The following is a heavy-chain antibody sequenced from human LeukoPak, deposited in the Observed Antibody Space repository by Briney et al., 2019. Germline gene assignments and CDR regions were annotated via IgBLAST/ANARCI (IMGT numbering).Heavy chain of an antibody. D-gene: IGHD3-10*01. CDR2: ISAYNDNT. CDR3: ARVPLRPLLWFGEFDTYYFDY. J-gene: IGHJ4*02. CDR1: GYTFTGYY. V-gene: IGHV1-18*04. Sequence: ASVKVSCKASGYTFTGYYMHWVRQAPGQGLEWMGWISAYNDNTNYAQKLQGRVTMTTDTSTSTAYMEPRSLRSDDTAVYYCARVPLRPLLWFGEFDTYYFDYWGQGTLVTVSS.